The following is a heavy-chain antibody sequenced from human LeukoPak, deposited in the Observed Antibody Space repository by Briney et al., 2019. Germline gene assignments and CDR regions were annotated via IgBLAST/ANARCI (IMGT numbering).Heavy chain of an antibody. CDR3: ARDYPLAYGVAGEASSDY. D-gene: IGHD4-17*01. V-gene: IGHV3-23*01. CDR2: INSSGGRT. CDR1: GFTFSSSA. Sequence: PGGSLRLSCTTSGFTFSSSAMSWVRQAPGKGLEWVSDINSSGGRTYYADSVKGRFTISRDNSKNTLFLQMNGLRVEDTAVYYCARDYPLAYGVAGEASSDYWGQGTLVTVSS. J-gene: IGHJ4*02.